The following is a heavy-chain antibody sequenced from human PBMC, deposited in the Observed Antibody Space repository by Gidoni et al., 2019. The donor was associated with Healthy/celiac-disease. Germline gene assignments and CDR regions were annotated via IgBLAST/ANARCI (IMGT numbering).Heavy chain of an antibody. D-gene: IGHD3-10*01. J-gene: IGHJ6*02. V-gene: IGHV3-23*01. CDR3: AKVSAPYGSGSPLMDV. CDR2: ISGSGGST. CDR1: GFTFSSYA. Sequence: EVQLLESGGGLVQPGGSLRLSCAASGFTFSSYAMSWVRQAPGKGLEWVSAISGSGGSTYYADSVKGRFTISRDNSKNTLYLQMNSLRAEDTAVYYCAKVSAPYGSGSPLMDVWGQGTTVTVSS.